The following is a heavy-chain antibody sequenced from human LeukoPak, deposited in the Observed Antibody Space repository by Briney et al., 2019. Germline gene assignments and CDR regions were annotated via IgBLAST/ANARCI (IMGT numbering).Heavy chain of an antibody. CDR1: GYSFTGYY. V-gene: IGHV1-2*02. D-gene: IGHD6-19*01. Sequence: GASVKVSCKTSGYSFTGYYMHWVRQVPGQGLEWMGWIDPKSGATHYAQKFQGRVAMTRDTSSSTAYMEVSRLRSDDTALCYRAREENSGMDRYFDYWGQGTLVTVSS. CDR3: AREENSGMDRYFDY. CDR2: IDPKSGAT. J-gene: IGHJ4*02.